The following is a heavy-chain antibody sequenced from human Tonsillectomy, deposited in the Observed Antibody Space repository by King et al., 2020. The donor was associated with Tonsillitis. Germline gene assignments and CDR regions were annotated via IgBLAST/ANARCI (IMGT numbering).Heavy chain of an antibody. D-gene: IGHD1-26*01. CDR3: ARVSSDGSYYPSDY. CDR1: GCSISSGGYS. V-gene: IGHV4-31*03. CDR2: LYYSGST. Sequence: VQLQESGPGLVKPSQTLSLTCTVSGCSISSGGYSWSCIRQHPGKGLEWIGDLYYSGSTYYTPSLRTRLIISVDTSKNQFSLKLSSVTAADTAVYYCARVSSDGSYYPSDYWGQGTLVTVSS. J-gene: IGHJ4*02.